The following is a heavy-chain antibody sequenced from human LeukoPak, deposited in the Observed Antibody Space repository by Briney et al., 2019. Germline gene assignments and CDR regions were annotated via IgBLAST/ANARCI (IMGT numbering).Heavy chain of an antibody. J-gene: IGHJ4*02. CDR2: ISSSGSTI. Sequence: GGSLRLSCAASGFTFSSCEMNWVRQAPGKGLEWVSYISSSGSTIYYADSVKGRFTISGDNAKNSLYLQMNGLRAEDTAVYYCARAFLAAAVDYWGQGTLVTVSS. CDR1: GFTFSSCE. V-gene: IGHV3-48*03. CDR3: ARAFLAAAVDY. D-gene: IGHD6-13*01.